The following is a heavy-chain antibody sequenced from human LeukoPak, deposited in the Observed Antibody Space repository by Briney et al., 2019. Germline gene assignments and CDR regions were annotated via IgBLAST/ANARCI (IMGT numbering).Heavy chain of an antibody. CDR2: INHSGST. D-gene: IGHD3-10*01. V-gene: IGHV4-34*01. Sequence: SETLSLTCAVYGGSFSGYYWSWIRQPPGKGLEWIGEINHSGSTNYNPSLKSRVTISVDTSKIQFPLKLCSVTAADTAVYYCARPYYYGSGSDYPRKNYFDYCGQGTLVTVSS. J-gene: IGHJ4*02. CDR3: ARPYYYGSGSDYPRKNYFDY. CDR1: GGSFSGYY.